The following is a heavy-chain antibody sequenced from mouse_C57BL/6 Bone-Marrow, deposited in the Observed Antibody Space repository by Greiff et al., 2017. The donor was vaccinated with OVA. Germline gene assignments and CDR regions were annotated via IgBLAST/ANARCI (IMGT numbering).Heavy chain of an antibody. CDR2: INPNNGGT. D-gene: IGHD2-3*01. J-gene: IGHJ1*03. Sequence: EVHLVESGPELVKPGASVKIPCKASGYTFTDYNMDWVKQSHGKSLEWIGDINPNNGGTIYNQKFKGKATLTVDKSSSTAYMELRSLTSEDTAVYYCAKVYDGYYQGYFDVWGTGTTVTVSS. CDR3: AKVYDGYYQGYFDV. V-gene: IGHV1-18*01. CDR1: GYTFTDYN.